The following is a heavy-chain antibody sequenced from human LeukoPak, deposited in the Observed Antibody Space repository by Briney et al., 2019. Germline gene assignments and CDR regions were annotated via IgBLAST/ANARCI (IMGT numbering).Heavy chain of an antibody. CDR2: IYYNGGT. J-gene: IGHJ4*02. CDR1: GDSVSNSLYY. V-gene: IGHV4-61*01. Sequence: SETLSLTCTVSGDSVSNSLYYWSRIRQPPGKGLEWIGYIYYNGGTNYNPSLKSRVTISIDTSTNQFSLRLNSMTAADTAVYYCARVLRAASWRSYDYWGQGSLVTVSS. D-gene: IGHD5-18*01. CDR3: ARVLRAASWRSYDY.